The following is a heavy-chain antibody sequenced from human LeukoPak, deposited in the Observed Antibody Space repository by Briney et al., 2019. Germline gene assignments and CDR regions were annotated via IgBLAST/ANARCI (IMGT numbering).Heavy chain of an antibody. V-gene: IGHV3-23*01. D-gene: IGHD3-16*01. CDR2: IIGSGVST. CDR3: AKGRWGDY. J-gene: IGHJ4*02. CDR1: GFTFSSYV. Sequence: WGSLRLSCAASGFTFSSYVMIWVRQAPGKGLEWVSGIIGSGVSTDYADSVKGRFTISRDNSKNTLYLQMNSLRAEDTAVYYCAKGRWGDYWGQGTLVTVSS.